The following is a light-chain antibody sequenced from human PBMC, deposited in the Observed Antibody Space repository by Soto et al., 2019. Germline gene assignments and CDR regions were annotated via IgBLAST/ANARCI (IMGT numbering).Light chain of an antibody. J-gene: IGKJ1*01. V-gene: IGKV3-20*01. CDR2: GAS. CDR3: QQYGSSPTWT. Sequence: ESVLTQSPCTLSLSPGERATLSCRTSQSVSSKYLAGYRQKPGQAPSIVFYGASTSATGIPDRFSGGGSGTDFTLTISRLEPEDSAVYYCQQYGSSPTWTFGQGTKVDIK. CDR1: QSVSSKY.